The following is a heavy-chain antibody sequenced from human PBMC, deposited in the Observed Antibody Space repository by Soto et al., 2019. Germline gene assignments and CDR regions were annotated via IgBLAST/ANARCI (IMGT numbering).Heavy chain of an antibody. CDR3: AKTLMVRGVWYYYGMDV. V-gene: IGHV3-23*01. CDR2: ISGSGGST. Sequence: GGSLRLSCAASGFTFSSYAMSWVRQAPGKGLEWVSAISGSGGSTYYADSVKGRFTISRDNSKNTLYLQMNSLRAEDTAVYYCAKTLMVRGVWYYYGMDVWGQGTTVTV. D-gene: IGHD3-10*01. CDR1: GFTFSSYA. J-gene: IGHJ6*02.